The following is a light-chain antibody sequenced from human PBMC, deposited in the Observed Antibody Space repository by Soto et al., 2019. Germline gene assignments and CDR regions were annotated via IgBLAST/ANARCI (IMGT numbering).Light chain of an antibody. CDR1: QSISSW. CDR3: QQYSSYPWT. V-gene: IGKV1-5*01. CDR2: DAS. Sequence: DIQMTQSPSTLSASVGDRVTITCRASQSISSWLAWYQQKPGKAPKLLIYDASSLESGVPSGFSGSGSGTEFTLTISSLQPDDLATYYCQQYSSYPWTFGQGTKVDIK. J-gene: IGKJ1*01.